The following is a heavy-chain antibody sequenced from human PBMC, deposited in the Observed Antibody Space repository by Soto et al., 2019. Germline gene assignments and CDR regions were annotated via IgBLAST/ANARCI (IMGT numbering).Heavy chain of an antibody. D-gene: IGHD6-6*01. V-gene: IGHV3-23*01. CDR3: AKGSHIAARPFYFDF. Sequence: QSGGSLRLSCAASGFTFRAFAMSWVRQAPGKGLEWVSTISGGTATTYADSVKGRFTVSRDNSKNTIYLQMNSLAPGDTAVYYCAKGSHIAARPFYFDFWGQGTQVTVSS. J-gene: IGHJ4*02. CDR1: GFTFRAFA. CDR2: ISGGTAT.